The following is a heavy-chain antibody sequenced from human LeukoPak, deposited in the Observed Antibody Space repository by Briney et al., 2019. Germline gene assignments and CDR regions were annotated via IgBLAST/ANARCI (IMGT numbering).Heavy chain of an antibody. V-gene: IGHV1-24*01. J-gene: IGHJ6*02. CDR3: ARCGYSYGQIPKTYYYYGMDV. CDR2: FDPEDGET. CDR1: GYTLTELS. D-gene: IGHD5-18*01. Sequence: GASVKVSCKVSGYTLTELSMHWVRQAPGKGLEWMGGFDPEDGETIYAQKFQGRVTMTEDTSTDTAYMELSSLRSEDTAVYYCARCGYSYGQIPKTYYYYGMDVWGQGTTVTVSS.